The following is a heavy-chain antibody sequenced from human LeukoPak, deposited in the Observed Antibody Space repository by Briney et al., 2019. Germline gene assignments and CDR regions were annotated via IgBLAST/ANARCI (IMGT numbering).Heavy chain of an antibody. V-gene: IGHV4-30-2*01. CDR3: ARDRGSSSPLIDY. D-gene: IGHD6-6*01. CDR2: IYHSGST. Sequence: PSETLSLTCTVSGGSISSGGYYWSWIRQPPGKGLEWIGYIYHSGSTYYNPSLKSRATISVDRSKNQFSLKLSSVTAADTAVYYCARDRGSSSPLIDYWGQGTLVTVSS. J-gene: IGHJ4*02. CDR1: GGSISSGGYY.